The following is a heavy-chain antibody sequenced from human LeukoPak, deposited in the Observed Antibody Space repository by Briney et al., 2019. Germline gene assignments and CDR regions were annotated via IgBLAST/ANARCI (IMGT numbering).Heavy chain of an antibody. V-gene: IGHV3-23*01. CDR1: GFAFSSYA. CDR3: ASGVNGFDY. D-gene: IGHD1-1*01. J-gene: IGHJ4*02. CDR2: VGSGGGGRT. Sequence: GGSLRLSCAASGFAFSSYAMTWVRQAPGKGLEWVSGVGSGGGGRTYYADSVKGRFSVSRDNSKNTLYLQMNSLRAEDTAVYYCASGVNGFDYWGQGTLVTVSS.